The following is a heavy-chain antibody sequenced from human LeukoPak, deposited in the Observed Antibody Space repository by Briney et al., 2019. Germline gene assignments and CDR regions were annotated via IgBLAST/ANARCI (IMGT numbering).Heavy chain of an antibody. D-gene: IGHD3-10*01. V-gene: IGHV1-18*01. J-gene: IGHJ5*02. CDR1: GYTFTSYG. Sequence: ASVKVSCKASGYTFTSYGISWVRQAPGQGLEWMGWISAYNGNTNYAQKLQGRVTMTTDTSTSTAYMELRSLRSDDTAVYYCARVPLWFGEGWFDPWGQGTLVTVSS. CDR3: ARVPLWFGEGWFDP. CDR2: ISAYNGNT.